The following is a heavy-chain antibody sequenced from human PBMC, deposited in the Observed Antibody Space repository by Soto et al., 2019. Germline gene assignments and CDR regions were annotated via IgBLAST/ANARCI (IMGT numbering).Heavy chain of an antibody. J-gene: IGHJ6*02. CDR3: ATWAGQLMYTIDV. V-gene: IGHV3-23*01. CDR2: IGGGGGTT. Sequence: GGSLRLSFAGSGFPFSSSAMTWVRLAPGKGLEWVSAIGGGGGTTYDADSVKGRFPISRDNSKNTLFLHMKSLRAEDTAVYYCATWAGQLMYTIDVWGQGTTVTFSS. CDR1: GFPFSSSA. D-gene: IGHD6-6*01.